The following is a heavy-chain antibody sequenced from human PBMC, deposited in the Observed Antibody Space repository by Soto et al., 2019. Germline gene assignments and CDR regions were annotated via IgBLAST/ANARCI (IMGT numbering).Heavy chain of an antibody. J-gene: IGHJ3*02. D-gene: IGHD5-12*01. Sequence: QVQLVESGGGVVQPGRSLRLSCAASGFTFSSYGMHWVRQAPGKGLEWVAVIWYDGSNKYYADSVKGRFTISRDNSDNTLYLQMNSLRAEDTAVYCCAGEAEAKRAFGIWGQGTMVTVSS. V-gene: IGHV3-33*01. CDR2: IWYDGSNK. CDR3: AGEAEAKRAFGI. CDR1: GFTFSSYG.